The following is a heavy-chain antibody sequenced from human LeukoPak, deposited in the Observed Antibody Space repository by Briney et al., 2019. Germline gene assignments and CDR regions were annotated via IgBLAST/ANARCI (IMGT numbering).Heavy chain of an antibody. CDR2: IYHSGST. CDR3: ARGGYYAPSKPYNWFDP. V-gene: IGHV4-30-2*01. CDR1: GGSISSGGYS. D-gene: IGHD3-3*01. Sequence: SQTLSLTCAVSGGSISSGGYSWSWIRQPPGKGLEWIGYIYHSGSTYYNPSLKSRVTISADRSKNQFSLKLSSVTAADTAVYYCARGGYYAPSKPYNWFDPWGQGTLVTVSS. J-gene: IGHJ5*02.